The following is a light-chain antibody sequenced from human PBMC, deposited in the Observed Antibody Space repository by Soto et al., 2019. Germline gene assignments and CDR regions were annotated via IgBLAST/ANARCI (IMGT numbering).Light chain of an antibody. J-gene: IGLJ1*01. Sequence: QSAPTQPASVSGSPGQSITISCTGSSSDVGAYDFVSWYQQHPDKAPKLMIYDVSNRPSGVSDRFSGSKSGNTASLTISGLLSEDEADYYCTSYTSSKTLYVFGTGTKVTVL. CDR2: DVS. CDR1: SSDVGAYDF. CDR3: TSYTSSKTLYV. V-gene: IGLV2-14*01.